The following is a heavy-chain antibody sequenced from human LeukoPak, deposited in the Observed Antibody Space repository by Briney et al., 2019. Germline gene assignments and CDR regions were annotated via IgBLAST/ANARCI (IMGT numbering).Heavy chain of an antibody. CDR1: GGSISSSSYY. J-gene: IGHJ2*01. Sequence: TSETLSLTCTVSGGSISSSSYYWGWIRQPPGKGLEWIGSIYYSGSTYYNPSLKSRVTISVDTSKNQFSLKLSSVTAADTAVYYCARHLWFRPRLYRYFDLWGRGTLVTVSS. D-gene: IGHD3-10*01. CDR3: ARHLWFRPRLYRYFDL. CDR2: IYYSGST. V-gene: IGHV4-39*01.